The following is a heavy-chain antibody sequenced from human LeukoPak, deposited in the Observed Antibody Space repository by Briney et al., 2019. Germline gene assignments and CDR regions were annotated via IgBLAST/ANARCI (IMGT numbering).Heavy chain of an antibody. V-gene: IGHV1-3*01. CDR3: ARDYTPAAMFYYYYGMDV. J-gene: IGHJ6*02. CDR1: GGTFSSYA. D-gene: IGHD2-2*01. Sequence: ASVKVSCKASGGTFSSYAISWVRQAPGQGLEWMGWINAGNGNTKYSQKFQGRVTITRDTSASTAYMELSSLRSEDTAVYYCARDYTPAAMFYYYYGMDVWGQGTTVTVSS. CDR2: INAGNGNT.